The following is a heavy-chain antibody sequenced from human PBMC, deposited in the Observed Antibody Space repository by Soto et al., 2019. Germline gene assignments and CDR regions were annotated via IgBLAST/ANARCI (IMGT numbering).Heavy chain of an antibody. V-gene: IGHV3-23*01. D-gene: IGHD1-26*01. CDR3: AKEVGGTYYSFDY. CDR2: INGGGSST. CDR1: GLTFSNYA. Sequence: ELQLLDSGGGLVQPGGSLRLSCAVSGLTFSNYAMSWVRQAPGKGLQWVSTINGGGSSTYFADSVKGRFTISRDNSKNTVYLQMNSLRAEDTAVYYGAKEVGGTYYSFDYWGQGTLVTVSS. J-gene: IGHJ4*02.